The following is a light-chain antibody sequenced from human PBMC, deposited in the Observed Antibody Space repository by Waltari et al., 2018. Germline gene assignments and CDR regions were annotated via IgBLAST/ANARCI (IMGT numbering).Light chain of an antibody. CDR3: GTWDDSLGAWV. CDR2: RNS. J-gene: IGLJ3*02. V-gene: IGLV1-47*01. CDR1: SSNIGSDY. Sequence: QSVLTQPPSASGTPGQRVTISCSGSSSNIGSDYVYWYQQFPGTAPKPLIYRNSPGPSGAPDRFAGAKFGTSASLAISGLRSEDEADYYCGTWDDSLGAWVFGGGTRVTVL.